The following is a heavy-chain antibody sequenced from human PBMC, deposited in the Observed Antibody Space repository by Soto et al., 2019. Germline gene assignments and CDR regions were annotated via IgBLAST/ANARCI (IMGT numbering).Heavy chain of an antibody. J-gene: IGHJ4*02. CDR2: ISRSGNVI. D-gene: IGHD4-17*01. CDR1: GFAFSNYA. CDR3: AKDPNGDYRGAFDD. V-gene: IGHV3-23*01. Sequence: EVQLLESGGDLVQPGGSLRLSCAASGFAFSNYAVTWVRQAQGKGLEWVSSISRSGNVIYYADSVKGRFIISRDNSKNSLYRQRNSLRAEDTAMYYCAKDPNGDYRGAFDDWGQGTLVTVSS.